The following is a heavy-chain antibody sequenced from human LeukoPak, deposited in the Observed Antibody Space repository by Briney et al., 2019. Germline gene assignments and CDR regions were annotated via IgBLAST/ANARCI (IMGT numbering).Heavy chain of an antibody. J-gene: IGHJ3*02. V-gene: IGHV4-39*07. Sequence: SETLSLTCTVSGGSISSSSYYWGWICQPPGKGLEWIGSIYYSGSTYYNPSLKSRVTISVDTSKNQFSLKLSSVTAADTAVYSCARDSSYAIDIWGQGTMVTVSS. CDR1: GGSISSSSYY. CDR3: ARDSSYAIDI. CDR2: IYYSGST.